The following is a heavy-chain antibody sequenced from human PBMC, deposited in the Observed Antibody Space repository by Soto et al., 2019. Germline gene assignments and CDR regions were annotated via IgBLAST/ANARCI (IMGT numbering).Heavy chain of an antibody. CDR2: ISYDGSNK. Sequence: GGSLRLSCAASGLTFSSYGMHWVRQAPGKGLEWVAVISYDGSNKYYADSVKGRFTISRDNSKNTLYLQMNSLRAEDTAVYYCANINPTDYWGQGTLVTVSS. CDR3: ANINPTDY. V-gene: IGHV3-30*18. J-gene: IGHJ4*02. CDR1: GLTFSSYG.